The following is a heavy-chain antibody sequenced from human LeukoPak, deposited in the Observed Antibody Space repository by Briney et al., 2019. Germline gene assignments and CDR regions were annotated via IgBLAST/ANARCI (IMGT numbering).Heavy chain of an antibody. Sequence: PSETLSLTCTVSGGSISSYYWSWIRQPPGKGLEWIGYIYYSGSTNYNPSLKSRVTISVDTSKNQFSLKLSSVTAADTAVYYCARGRPYCSSTSCPNSDHGPYYYYYMDVWGKGTTVTVSS. CDR1: GGSISSYY. V-gene: IGHV4-59*12. D-gene: IGHD2-2*01. CDR3: ARGRPYCSSTSCPNSDHGPYYYYYMDV. J-gene: IGHJ6*03. CDR2: IYYSGST.